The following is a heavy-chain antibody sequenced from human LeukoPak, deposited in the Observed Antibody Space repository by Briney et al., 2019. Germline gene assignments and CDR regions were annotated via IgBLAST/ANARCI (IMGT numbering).Heavy chain of an antibody. CDR2: ISYDGSNK. CDR1: GFTFSSYA. J-gene: IGHJ4*02. CDR3: ARDYVRGVFDY. Sequence: GGSLRLSCAASGFTFSSYAMHWVRQAPGKGLEWVAVISYDGSNKYYADSVKGRFTISRDNSKNTLYLQINSLRAEDTAVYYCARDYVRGVFDYWGQGTLVTVSS. D-gene: IGHD3-10*02. V-gene: IGHV3-30*04.